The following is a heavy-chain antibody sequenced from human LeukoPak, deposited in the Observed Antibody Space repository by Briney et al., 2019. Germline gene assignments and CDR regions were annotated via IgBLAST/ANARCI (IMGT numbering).Heavy chain of an antibody. Sequence: ASVKVSCKASGGTFSSYAISWVRQAPGQGLEWVGGIIPIFGTANYAQKFQGRVTITADESTSTAYMELSSLRSEDTAVYYCASGRYFDWLLSELDYWGQGTLVTVSS. V-gene: IGHV1-69*13. CDR1: GGTFSSYA. D-gene: IGHD3-9*01. J-gene: IGHJ4*02. CDR3: ASGRYFDWLLSELDY. CDR2: IIPIFGTA.